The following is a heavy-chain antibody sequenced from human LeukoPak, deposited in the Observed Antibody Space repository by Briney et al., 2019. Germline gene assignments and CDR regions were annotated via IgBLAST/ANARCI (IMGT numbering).Heavy chain of an antibody. Sequence: EASVKASCKASGYTFTDYYMHWVRQAPGQGLEWMGWINPNSGVTNYAQKFQGRVTMTRDTSISTAYMELSRLRSDDTAVYYCARASYYYDSSGYPGYYFDYWGQGTLVTVSS. D-gene: IGHD3-22*01. CDR1: GYTFTDYY. CDR2: INPNSGVT. V-gene: IGHV1-2*02. CDR3: ARASYYYDSSGYPGYYFDY. J-gene: IGHJ4*02.